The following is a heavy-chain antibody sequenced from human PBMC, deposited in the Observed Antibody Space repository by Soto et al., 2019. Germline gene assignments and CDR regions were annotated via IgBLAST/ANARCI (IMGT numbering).Heavy chain of an antibody. Sequence: LRLSCAASGFTFSSFWMSWVRQAPGKGLEWVANIKTDGSETHYVESVKGRFTISRNNPKTSLFLQMNSLRVEDTAVYFCTSDRYPRDFRGSGSYSYFWGQGTPVTVSS. CDR3: TSDRYPRDFRGSGSYSYF. V-gene: IGHV3-7*03. J-gene: IGHJ4*02. CDR2: IKTDGSET. D-gene: IGHD3-10*01. CDR1: GFTFSSFW.